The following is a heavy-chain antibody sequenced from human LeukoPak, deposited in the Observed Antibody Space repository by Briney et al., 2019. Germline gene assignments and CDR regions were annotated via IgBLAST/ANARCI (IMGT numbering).Heavy chain of an antibody. Sequence: ASVKVSCKASGYTFTGYYMHWVRQAPGQGLEWMGWINPNSGGTNYAQKFQGRVTMTRDTSTSTVYTELSSLRSEDTAVYYCARELYPYSSDYDYWGQGTLVTVSS. D-gene: IGHD6-19*01. J-gene: IGHJ4*02. CDR1: GYTFTGYY. CDR2: INPNSGGT. V-gene: IGHV1-2*02. CDR3: ARELYPYSSDYDY.